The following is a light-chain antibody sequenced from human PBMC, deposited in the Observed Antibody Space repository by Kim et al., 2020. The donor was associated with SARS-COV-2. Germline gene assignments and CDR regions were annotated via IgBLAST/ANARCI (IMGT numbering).Light chain of an antibody. V-gene: IGKV3-15*01. J-gene: IGKJ4*01. CDR1: QSVSNN. Sequence: EIVMTQSPVTLSVSPGEIATLSCRASQSVSNNLAWYQQKPGQAPRLLIYDASTTATGIPARFSGSGSGTEFTLTISSLQSEDFTFYYCQQYTKWPPTFGGGTKLEI. CDR2: DAS. CDR3: QQYTKWPPT.